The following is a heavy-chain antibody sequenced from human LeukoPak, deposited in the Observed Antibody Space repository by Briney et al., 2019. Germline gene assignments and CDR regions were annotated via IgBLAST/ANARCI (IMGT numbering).Heavy chain of an antibody. Sequence: SETLSLTCAVYGGSFSGYYWSWIRQPPGKGLEWIGEINHSGSTNYNPSLKSRVTISVDTSKNQFSLKLSSVTAAETVVYYCGRDLDGYNSDRYALDIWGQETMVTVSS. CDR1: GGSFSGYY. J-gene: IGHJ3*02. V-gene: IGHV4-34*01. D-gene: IGHD5-24*01. CDR3: GRDLDGYNSDRYALDI. CDR2: INHSGST.